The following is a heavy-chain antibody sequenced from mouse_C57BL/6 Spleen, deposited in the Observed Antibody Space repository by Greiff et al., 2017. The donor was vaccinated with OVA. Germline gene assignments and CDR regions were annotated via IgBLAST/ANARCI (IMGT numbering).Heavy chain of an antibody. CDR3: ARENYGYDY. D-gene: IGHD2-2*01. CDR2: INYDGSST. CDR1: GFTFSDYY. V-gene: IGHV5-16*01. Sequence: EVQVVESEGGLVQPGSSMKLSCTASGFTFSDYYMAWVRQVPEKGLEWVANINYDGSSTYYLDSLKSRFIISRDKAKNILYLQMSSLKSEDTATYYCARENYGYDYWGQGTTLTVSS. J-gene: IGHJ2*01.